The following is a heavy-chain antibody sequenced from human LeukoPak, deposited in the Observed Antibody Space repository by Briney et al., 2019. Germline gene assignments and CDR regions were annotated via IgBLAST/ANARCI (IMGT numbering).Heavy chain of an antibody. CDR3: ARSWEGYYFDY. D-gene: IGHD1-26*01. CDR2: INPSGGST. J-gene: IGHJ4*02. CDR1: GYTFTSYY. Sequence: GASVKVSCKASGYTFTSYYMHWVRQAPGQGLEWMGIINPSGGSTSYAQKLQGRVTMTRDTSTSTVYMELSSLRSEDTAVYYCARSWEGYYFDYWGQGTLVTVSS. V-gene: IGHV1-46*01.